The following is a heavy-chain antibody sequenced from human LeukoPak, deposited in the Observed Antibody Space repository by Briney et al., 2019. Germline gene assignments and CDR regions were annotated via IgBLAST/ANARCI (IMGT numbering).Heavy chain of an antibody. CDR3: ARGAWGWLRLRRYFDY. J-gene: IGHJ4*02. CDR2: INHSGST. V-gene: IGHV4-34*01. CDR1: GGSFSGYY. Sequence: SETLSLTCAVYGGSFSGYYWSWIRQPPGKGLEWIGEINHSGSTNYNPSLKSRVTISVDASKNQLSLKLSSVTAADTAVYYCARGAWGWLRLRRYFDYWGQGTLVTVSS. D-gene: IGHD5-12*01.